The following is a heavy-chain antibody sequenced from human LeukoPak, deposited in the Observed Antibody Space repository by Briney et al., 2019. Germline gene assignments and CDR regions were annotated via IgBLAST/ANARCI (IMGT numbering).Heavy chain of an antibody. Sequence: GGSLRLSCAASGFTFSSYSMNWVRQAPGKGLEWVSSISSSSSYIYYADSVKGRFTISRDNAKNSLYLQMNSLRAEDTAVYYYASALRGVVVPAASLGDYWGQGTLVTVSS. CDR2: ISSSSSYI. J-gene: IGHJ4*02. CDR1: GFTFSSYS. D-gene: IGHD2-2*01. V-gene: IGHV3-21*01. CDR3: ASALRGVVVPAASLGDY.